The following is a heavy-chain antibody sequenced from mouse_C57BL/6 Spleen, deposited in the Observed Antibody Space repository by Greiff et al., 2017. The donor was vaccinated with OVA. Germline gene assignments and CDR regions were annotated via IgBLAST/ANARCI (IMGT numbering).Heavy chain of an antibody. CDR2: IYPGDGDT. J-gene: IGHJ1*03. D-gene: IGHD2-4*01. Sequence: VQLQQSGAELVKPGASVKISCKASGYAFSSYWMNWVKQRPGKGLEWIGQIYPGDGDTNYNGKFKGKATLTADKSSSTAYMQLSSLTSEDSAVYFCARGGLRPYWYCDVWGTGTTVTVSS. V-gene: IGHV1-80*01. CDR1: GYAFSSYW. CDR3: ARGGLRPYWYCDV.